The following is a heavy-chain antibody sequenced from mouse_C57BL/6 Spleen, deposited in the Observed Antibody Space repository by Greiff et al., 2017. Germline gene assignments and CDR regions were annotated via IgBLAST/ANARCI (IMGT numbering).Heavy chain of an antibody. CDR2: ISNGGGST. CDR1: GFTFSDYY. D-gene: IGHD1-1*02. V-gene: IGHV5-12*01. J-gene: IGHJ4*01. Sequence: DVHLVESGGGLVQPGGSLKLSCAASGFTFSDYYMYWVRQTPEKRLEWVAYISNGGGSTYYPDTVKGRFTFSRDNAKNTLYLQMSRLKSDDTAMYYCAKQGVYGLPYYYAMDYWGQGTSVTVSS. CDR3: AKQGVYGLPYYYAMDY.